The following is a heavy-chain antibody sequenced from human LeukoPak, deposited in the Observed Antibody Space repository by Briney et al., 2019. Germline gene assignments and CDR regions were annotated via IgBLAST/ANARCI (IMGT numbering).Heavy chain of an antibody. CDR1: GGSISSSSYY. V-gene: IGHV4-39*07. J-gene: IGHJ2*01. Sequence: SETLSLTCTVSGGSISSSSYYWGWIRQPPGKGLEWIGSIYYSGSTNNNPSLKSRVTISVDKSKNQFSLKLSSVTAADTAVYYCAKESNSSDNWYFDLWGRGTLVTVSS. CDR3: AKESNSSDNWYFDL. CDR2: IYYSGST. D-gene: IGHD2/OR15-2a*01.